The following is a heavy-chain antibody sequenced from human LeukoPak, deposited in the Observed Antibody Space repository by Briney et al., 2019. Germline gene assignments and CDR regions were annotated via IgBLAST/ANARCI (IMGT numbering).Heavy chain of an antibody. J-gene: IGHJ6*03. D-gene: IGHD3-16*02. CDR2: INHSGST. Sequence: PSETLSLTCAVYGGSFSGYYWSWIRQPPGKGLEWIGEINHSGSTNYNPSLKSRVTISVDTSKNQFSLKLSSVTAADTAVYYCARGHFDYRLSVRYYYYYYMDVWGKGTTVTASS. V-gene: IGHV4-34*01. CDR1: GGSFSGYY. CDR3: ARGHFDYRLSVRYYYYYYMDV.